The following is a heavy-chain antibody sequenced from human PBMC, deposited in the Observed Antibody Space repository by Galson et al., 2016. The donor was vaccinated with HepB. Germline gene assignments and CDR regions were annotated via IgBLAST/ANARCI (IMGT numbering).Heavy chain of an antibody. J-gene: IGHJ4*02. Sequence: SLRLSCAASGFTFSSSWMTWVRQAPGKGLEWVANIKEDGSEKYYVDSVKGRFTISRDNAKNSLYLQMTSLRAEDTAVYYCAAMTNDYWGQGTLVTVSS. V-gene: IGHV3-7*01. D-gene: IGHD2-2*01. CDR3: AAMTNDY. CDR2: IKEDGSEK. CDR1: GFTFSSSW.